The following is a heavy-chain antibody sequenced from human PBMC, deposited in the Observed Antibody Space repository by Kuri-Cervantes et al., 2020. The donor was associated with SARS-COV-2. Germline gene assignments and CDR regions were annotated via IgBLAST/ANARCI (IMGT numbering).Heavy chain of an antibody. V-gene: IGHV3-30*14. J-gene: IGHJ4*02. CDR1: GFIFSDYA. D-gene: IGHD6-19*01. CDR2: ISYDGSNT. CDR3: ARYPWRADISDWKRPFDY. Sequence: GGSLRLSCAASGFIFSDYAIDWVRQAPGKGLEWVAIISYDGSNTKFADSVHGLFTISRDNSKNVVYLQMNSLRIEDTAEYFCARYPWRADISDWKRPFDYWGQGTLVTVSS.